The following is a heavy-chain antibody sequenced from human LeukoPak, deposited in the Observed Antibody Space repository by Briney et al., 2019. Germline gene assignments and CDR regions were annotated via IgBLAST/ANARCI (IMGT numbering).Heavy chain of an antibody. Sequence: GGSLRLSCAASGFPFSDYYMSWIRQAPGKGLEWVSYISGDSHIYYADSVKGRFTISRDNAKNSLYLQMNSLRAEDTAVYYCARDSGSSAVAGILNWFDPWGQGTLVTVSS. D-gene: IGHD6-19*01. J-gene: IGHJ5*02. CDR3: ARDSGSSAVAGILNWFDP. V-gene: IGHV3-11*01. CDR1: GFPFSDYY. CDR2: ISGDSHI.